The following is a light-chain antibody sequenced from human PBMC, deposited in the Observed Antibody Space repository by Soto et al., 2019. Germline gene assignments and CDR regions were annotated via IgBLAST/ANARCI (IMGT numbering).Light chain of an antibody. CDR3: CSYTGTYSWV. V-gene: IGLV2-11*01. J-gene: IGLJ3*02. Sequence: QSVLTQPRSVSGSPGQSVTISCTGTSSDVGTYNYVSWYQQHPGEAPKVIVYDVTKRPSGVPDRFSGSKSGNTASLTISGLQAEDEADYFCCSYTGTYSWVFGGGTQLTVL. CDR1: SSDVGTYNY. CDR2: DVT.